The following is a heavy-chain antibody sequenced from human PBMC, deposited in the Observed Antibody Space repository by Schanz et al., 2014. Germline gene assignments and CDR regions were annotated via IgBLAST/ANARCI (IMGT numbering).Heavy chain of an antibody. D-gene: IGHD6-13*01. Sequence: QVQLVQSGTEVKKPGASVKVSCKASGYTFTSYGVSWVRQAPGQGLEWMGWISAYNGNTNYAQKLQGRVTMTTDTSTSTAYMELRSLRSDDTAVYYCARDNLVSSSWYNYYGMDVWGQGTTVTVSS. J-gene: IGHJ6*02. CDR1: GYTFTSYG. CDR2: ISAYNGNT. V-gene: IGHV1-18*04. CDR3: ARDNLVSSSWYNYYGMDV.